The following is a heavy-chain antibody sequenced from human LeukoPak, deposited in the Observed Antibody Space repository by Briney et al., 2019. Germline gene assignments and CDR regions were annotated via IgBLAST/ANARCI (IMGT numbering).Heavy chain of an antibody. CDR3: ARGNGFWAPLSY. Sequence: ASVKVSCKASGYPFIIYYIHWVRQAPGQGLEGMGMINPNGGGTSYGQKFQGRVTTTTDTSTSTVYMELSSLTSEDTAVYSCARGNGFWAPLSYWGQGTLVTVSS. CDR2: INPNGGGT. V-gene: IGHV1-46*01. CDR1: GYPFIIYY. D-gene: IGHD3-10*01. J-gene: IGHJ4*02.